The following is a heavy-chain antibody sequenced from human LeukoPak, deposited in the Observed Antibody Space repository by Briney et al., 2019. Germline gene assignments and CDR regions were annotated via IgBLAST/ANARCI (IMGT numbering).Heavy chain of an antibody. CDR3: ARYCSGDTCDGAFDL. V-gene: IGHV3-74*01. Sequence: PGGSLRLSCAASGFTFNNYWIHWVRQVPGKDLVWVSRIDSDASRTNYADSVKGRFTISRDNVKNMVYLQMSSLTVEDTAVYYCARYCSGDTCDGAFDLWGQGTLVTVSS. CDR2: IDSDASRT. D-gene: IGHD2-15*01. J-gene: IGHJ3*01. CDR1: GFTFNNYW.